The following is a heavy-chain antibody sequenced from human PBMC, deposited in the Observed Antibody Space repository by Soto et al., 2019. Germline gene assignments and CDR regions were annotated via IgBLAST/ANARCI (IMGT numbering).Heavy chain of an antibody. V-gene: IGHV3-30-3*01. CDR3: ARVPPNRVVRGVITTYGMDV. CDR1: GFTFSSYA. CDR2: ISYDGSNK. J-gene: IGHJ6*02. Sequence: TGGSLRLSCAASGFTFSSYAMHWVRQAPGKGLEWVAVISYDGSNKYYADSVKGRFTISRDNSKNTLYLQMNSLRAEDTAVYYCARVPPNRVVRGVITTYGMDVWGQGTTVTVSS. D-gene: IGHD3-10*01.